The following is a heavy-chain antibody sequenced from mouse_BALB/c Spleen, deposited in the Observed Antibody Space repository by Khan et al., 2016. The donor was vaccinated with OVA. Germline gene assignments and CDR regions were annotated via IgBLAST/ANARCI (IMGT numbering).Heavy chain of an antibody. J-gene: IGHJ4*01. CDR1: GFSLTTYG. D-gene: IGHD2-10*01. V-gene: IGHV2-6-1*01. Sequence: QVQLKESGPGLVAPSQSLSITCNISGFSLTTYGVHWVRQPPGKGLEWLVMIWSDGSTNYNSTLKSRLSISKDNSKSQVFLKMNSRQTDDTAMYYCARQPYYHYYIMDYWGQGTSVTVSS. CDR2: IWSDGST. CDR3: ARQPYYHYYIMDY.